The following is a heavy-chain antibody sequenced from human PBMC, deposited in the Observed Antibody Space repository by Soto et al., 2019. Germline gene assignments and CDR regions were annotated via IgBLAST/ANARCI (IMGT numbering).Heavy chain of an antibody. CDR3: ARPLGYCSGGSCYPGDY. D-gene: IGHD2-15*01. J-gene: IGHJ4*02. V-gene: IGHV1-18*01. CDR1: GYTFTSYG. CDR2: ISAYNGNT. Sequence: ASVKVSCKASGYTFTSYGISWVRQAPGQGLEWMGWISAYNGNTNYAQKLQGRGTMTTDTSTGTAYMELRSLRSDDTAVYYCARPLGYCSGGSCYPGDYWGQGTLVTVSS.